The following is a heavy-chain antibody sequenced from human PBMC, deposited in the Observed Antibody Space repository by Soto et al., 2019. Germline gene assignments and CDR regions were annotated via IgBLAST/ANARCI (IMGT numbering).Heavy chain of an antibody. CDR1: GFTYTSSA. J-gene: IGHJ4*02. CDR2: IVVGSGNT. Sequence: SVKVSCKASGFTYTSSAVQWVRQARGQRLEWIGWIVVGSGNTNYAQKFQERVTITRDMSTSTAYMELSSLRSEDTVVYYCAAVAVDYDSSGYYQTLPNWGQGTLVTVSS. V-gene: IGHV1-58*01. CDR3: AAVAVDYDSSGYYQTLPN. D-gene: IGHD3-22*01.